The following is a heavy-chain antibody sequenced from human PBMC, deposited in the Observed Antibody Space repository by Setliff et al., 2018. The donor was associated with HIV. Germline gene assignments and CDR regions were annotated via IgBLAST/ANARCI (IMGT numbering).Heavy chain of an antibody. CDR1: GFTFSNAW. CDR2: IKSKTDGGTT. V-gene: IGHV3-15*01. J-gene: IGHJ5*02. D-gene: IGHD6-13*01. CDR3: TAALQQQVVRWFDP. Sequence: PGGSLRLSSAASGFTFSNAWMSWVRQAPGKGLEWVGRIKSKTDGGTTDYADFVKGRFTISRDNSKNTLYLQMNSLKTEDTAVYYCTAALQQQVVRWFDPWGQGTLVTVSS.